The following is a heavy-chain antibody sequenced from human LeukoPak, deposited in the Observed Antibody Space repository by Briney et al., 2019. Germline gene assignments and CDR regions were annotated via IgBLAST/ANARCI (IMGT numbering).Heavy chain of an antibody. J-gene: IGHJ4*02. CDR1: GFTFSDHY. CDR3: AKGGCSYDSSGHNYFDY. V-gene: IGHV3-72*01. CDR2: TRNKANSYTT. Sequence: GGSLRLSCAASGFTFSDHYMDWVRQAPGKGLEWVGRTRNKANSYTTEYAASVKGRFTISRDDSKNTLYLQMNSLRAEDTAVYYCAKGGCSYDSSGHNYFDYWGQGTLVTVSS. D-gene: IGHD3-22*01.